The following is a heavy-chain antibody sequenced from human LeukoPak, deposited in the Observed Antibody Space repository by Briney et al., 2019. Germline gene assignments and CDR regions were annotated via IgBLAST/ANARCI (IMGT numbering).Heavy chain of an antibody. D-gene: IGHD3-10*01. Sequence: SVKVSCKASGGTFSSYAISWVRQAPGQGLEWMGGIIPIFGTANYAQKFQGRVTITADKSTSTACMELSSLRYDDTAVYYCATNILVRDIINWFDPWGQGTLVTVSS. J-gene: IGHJ5*02. CDR3: ATNILVRDIINWFDP. CDR1: GGTFSSYA. CDR2: IIPIFGTA. V-gene: IGHV1-69*06.